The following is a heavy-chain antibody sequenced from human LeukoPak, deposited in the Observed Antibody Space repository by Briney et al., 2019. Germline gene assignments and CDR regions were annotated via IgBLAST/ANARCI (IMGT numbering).Heavy chain of an antibody. D-gene: IGHD5-24*01. CDR2: TGSRGTYI. CDR1: GFTVSSNY. J-gene: IGHJ4*02. CDR3: ARDLVVEMGTAAEDY. Sequence: GGSLRLSCAASGFTVSSNYMSWVRQAPGKGLEWVSSTGSRGTYIYYADSVKGRFTISRDNAKNSLYLQMNSLRAEDTAVYYCARDLVVEMGTAAEDYWGQGTLVTVSS. V-gene: IGHV3-21*01.